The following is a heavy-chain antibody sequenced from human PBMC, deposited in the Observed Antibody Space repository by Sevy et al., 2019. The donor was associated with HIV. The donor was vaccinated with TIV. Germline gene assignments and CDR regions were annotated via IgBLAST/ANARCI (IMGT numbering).Heavy chain of an antibody. Sequence: GGSLRLSCAASGLTFSSYWMSWVRQAPGKGLEWVANIKQDGSEKYYVDSVKGRFTISRDNAKNSLYLQMNSLRAEDTAVYYCARVLSSGWYRDAFDIWGQGTMVTVSS. CDR3: ARVLSSGWYRDAFDI. D-gene: IGHD6-19*01. CDR1: GLTFSSYW. V-gene: IGHV3-7*01. J-gene: IGHJ3*02. CDR2: IKQDGSEK.